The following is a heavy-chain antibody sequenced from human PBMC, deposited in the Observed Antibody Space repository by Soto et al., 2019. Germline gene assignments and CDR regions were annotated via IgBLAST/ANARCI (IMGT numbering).Heavy chain of an antibody. CDR2: IIPIPGTA. CDR1: GGTFGSYA. J-gene: IGHJ6*02. D-gene: IGHD2-2*01. Sequence: QVQLVQSGAEVKKPGSSVKVSCKASGGTFGSYAISWVRQAPGQGLEWMGGIIPIPGTANYAQKFQCRVTIAAGESTSTAYMELSSLRSEDTAVYYCARSQGSSTSLEIYYYYYYGMDVWGQGTTVTVSS. V-gene: IGHV1-69*01. CDR3: ARSQGSSTSLEIYYYYYYGMDV.